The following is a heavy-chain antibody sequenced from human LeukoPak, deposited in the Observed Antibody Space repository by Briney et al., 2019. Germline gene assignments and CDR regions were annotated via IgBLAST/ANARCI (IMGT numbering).Heavy chain of an antibody. Sequence: GGSLRLSCAASGFTFSSYAMSWVRQAPGKWLEWVSAISGSGGSTYYADSVKGRFTISRDNSKNTLYLQMNSLRAEDTAVYYCAKDRLRYGVGNAFDIWGQGTMVTVSS. CDR3: AKDRLRYGVGNAFDI. V-gene: IGHV3-23*01. CDR1: GFTFSSYA. CDR2: ISGSGGST. J-gene: IGHJ3*02. D-gene: IGHD2-8*01.